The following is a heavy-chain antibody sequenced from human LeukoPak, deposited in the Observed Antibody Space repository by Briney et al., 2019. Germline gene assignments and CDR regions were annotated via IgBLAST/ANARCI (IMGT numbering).Heavy chain of an antibody. J-gene: IGHJ3*02. CDR3: ARDGGMKPGEFSLFDI. Sequence: ASVKVSCKASGYTFTGYYMHWVRQAPGQGLEWMGWINPNSGGTNYAQKFQGRVTMTRDTSISTAYMELSRLRSDDTAVYYCARDGGMKPGEFSLFDIWGQGTMVIVSS. V-gene: IGHV1-2*02. CDR2: INPNSGGT. D-gene: IGHD3-16*01. CDR1: GYTFTGYY.